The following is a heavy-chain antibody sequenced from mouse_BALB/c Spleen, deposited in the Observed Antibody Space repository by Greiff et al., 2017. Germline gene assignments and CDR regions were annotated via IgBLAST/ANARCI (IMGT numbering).Heavy chain of an antibody. CDR3: NAWDYDY. V-gene: IGHV14-4*02. CDR2: IDPENGDT. CDR1: GFNFKDYY. J-gene: IGHJ2*01. D-gene: IGHD2-4*01. Sequence: VQLQQSGAELVRSGASVKLSCTASGFNFKDYYMHWVKQRPEQGLEWIGWIDPENGDTEYAPKFQGKATMTADTSSNTAYLQLSSLTSEDTAVYYCNAWDYDYWGQGTTLTVSS.